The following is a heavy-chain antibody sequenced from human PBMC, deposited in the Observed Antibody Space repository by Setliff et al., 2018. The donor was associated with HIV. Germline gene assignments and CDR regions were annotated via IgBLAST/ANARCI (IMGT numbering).Heavy chain of an antibody. CDR2: IDYSGST. J-gene: IGHJ4*02. CDR1: GGPIISSNFY. V-gene: IGHV4-39*01. Sequence: SETLSLTCTVSGGPIISSNFYWGWIRQPPGKGPEDIGSIDYSGSTYYNPSLESRVTISVDTSKSQFSLKLSSVTAADTAIYYCARHRGDSGWPRGTDSWGQGTLVTVSS. D-gene: IGHD6-19*01. CDR3: ARHRGDSGWPRGTDS.